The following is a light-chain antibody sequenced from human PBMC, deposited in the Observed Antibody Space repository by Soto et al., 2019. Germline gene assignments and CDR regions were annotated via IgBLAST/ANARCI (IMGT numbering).Light chain of an antibody. Sequence: DIQMTPSPSTLSASVGDRVTITCRASQSISSWLAWYQQKPGKAPKLLIYKASTLKSGVPSRFSGSGSGTETSLTIISLQPDDVFTYYCQQHYSNYEAFGQGTKVDIK. CDR2: KAS. V-gene: IGKV1-5*01. J-gene: IGKJ1*01. CDR3: QQHYSNYEA. CDR1: QSISSW.